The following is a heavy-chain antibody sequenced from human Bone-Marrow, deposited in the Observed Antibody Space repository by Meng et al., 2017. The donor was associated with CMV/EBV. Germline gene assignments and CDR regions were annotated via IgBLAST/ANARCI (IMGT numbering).Heavy chain of an antibody. D-gene: IGHD2-2*02. CDR1: GFTFSSYS. V-gene: IGHV3-21*01. CDR3: AREASPPAAIIGAFDI. Sequence: GGSLRLSCAASGFTFSSYSMNWVRQAPGKGLEWVSSISSSSSYIYYADSVKGRFTISRDNAKNSLYLQMNSLRAEDTAVYYCAREASPPAAIIGAFDIWGQGTMVTVSS. J-gene: IGHJ3*02. CDR2: ISSSSSYI.